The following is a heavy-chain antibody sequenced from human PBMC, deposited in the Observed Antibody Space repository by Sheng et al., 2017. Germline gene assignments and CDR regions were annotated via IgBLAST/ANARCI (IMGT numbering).Heavy chain of an antibody. CDR1: GCSISSTSYY. CDR2: IYYSGST. CDR3: ARVSSGLDF. Sequence: QLQLQESGPGLVQPSETLSLTCTVSGCSISSTSYYWVWIRQPPGKGLEWIGTIYYSGSTDYNASLQSRVTISLDTSKNQFSLKLSSVTAADTAVYYCARVSSGLDFWGQGTLVTVSS. V-gene: IGHV4-39*07. J-gene: IGHJ4*02. D-gene: IGHD6-19*01.